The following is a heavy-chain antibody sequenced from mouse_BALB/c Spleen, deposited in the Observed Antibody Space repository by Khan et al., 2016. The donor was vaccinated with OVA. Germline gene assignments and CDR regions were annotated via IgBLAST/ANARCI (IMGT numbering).Heavy chain of an antibody. D-gene: IGHD1-1*01. CDR3: ARSVEYSGSTFYYFDF. V-gene: IGHV3-2*02. CDR1: GYSITSDYA. CDR2: ISYSGYT. Sequence: VQLQQSGPGLMKPPQSLSLTCTVTGYSITSDYAWNWIRQFPGNKLEWMGYISYSGYTSYNPSLKSRISVPRDTSKNQFLLQLTSVTTEDTATYFCARSVEYSGSTFYYFDFWGQGTTLTVSS. J-gene: IGHJ2*01.